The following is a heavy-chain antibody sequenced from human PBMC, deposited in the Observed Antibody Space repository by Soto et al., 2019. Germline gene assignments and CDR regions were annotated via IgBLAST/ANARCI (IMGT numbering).Heavy chain of an antibody. CDR3: ARQDGSGPFDY. D-gene: IGHD3-10*01. CDR1: GARFPHRW. CDR2: IYPGDSDI. V-gene: IGHV5-51*01. J-gene: IGHJ4*02. Sequence: GESLKISVTDYGARFPHRWFAWVRQVPGKGLEWMGNIYPGDSDIKYSPSLDGQVTISADKSSSTAFLEWRSLRASDSATYYCARQDGSGPFDYWGQGTRVTVSS.